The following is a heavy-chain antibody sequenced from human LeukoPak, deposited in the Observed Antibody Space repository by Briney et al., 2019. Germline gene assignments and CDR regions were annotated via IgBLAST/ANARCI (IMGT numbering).Heavy chain of an antibody. CDR2: ISSSGSTI. D-gene: IGHD2-2*01. V-gene: IGHV3-11*04. Sequence: PGGSLRLSCAASGFTFSDYYMSWIRQAPGKGLEWVSYISSSGSTIYYADSVKGRFTISRDNAKNSLYLQMNSLRAEDTAVYYCARVYRDIVVVPAAMGVDYWGQGTLVTVSS. CDR1: GFTFSDYY. CDR3: ARVYRDIVVVPAAMGVDY. J-gene: IGHJ4*02.